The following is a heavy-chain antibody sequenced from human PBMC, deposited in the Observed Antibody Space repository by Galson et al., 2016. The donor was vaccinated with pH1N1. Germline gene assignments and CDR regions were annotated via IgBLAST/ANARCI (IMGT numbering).Heavy chain of an antibody. V-gene: IGHV2-70*01. CDR1: GFSLSTSGMC. CDR2: IDWDDNK. J-gene: IGHJ4*02. CDR3: ARNLYGDYSHYFYY. D-gene: IGHD4-17*01. Sequence: PALVKPTQTLTLTCTFSGFSLSTSGMCVSWIRQPPGKALEWLALIDWDDNKYYSTSLKTRLTISKDTSKNQVVLTMTNMAPLDTATYYCARNLYGDYSHYFYYWGQGTRVTVSS.